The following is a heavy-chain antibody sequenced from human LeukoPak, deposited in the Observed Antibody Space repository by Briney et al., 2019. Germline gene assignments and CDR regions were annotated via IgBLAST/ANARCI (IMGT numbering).Heavy chain of an antibody. Sequence: SETLSLTCTVSGGSISSYYWSWIRQPPGKGLEWIGYIYHSGSTNYNPSLKGRVTISVDTSKNQFSLKLTSVTAADTAVYYCAKDDGSRSYSIYWGQGTLVTVSS. V-gene: IGHV4-59*01. J-gene: IGHJ4*02. CDR3: AKDDGSRSYSIY. CDR2: IYHSGST. CDR1: GGSISSYY. D-gene: IGHD1-26*01.